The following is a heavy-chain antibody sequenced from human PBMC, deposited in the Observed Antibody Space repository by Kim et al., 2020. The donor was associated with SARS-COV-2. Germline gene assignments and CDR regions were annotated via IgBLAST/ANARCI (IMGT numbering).Heavy chain of an antibody. CDR1: GGSISSYY. J-gene: IGHJ4*02. D-gene: IGHD3-10*01. CDR3: ARQFRGGYDY. V-gene: IGHV4-59*08. Sequence: SETLSLTCTVSGGSISSYYWSWIRQPPGKGLEWIGYIYYSGSTNYNPSLKSRVTISVDTSKNQFSLKLSSVTAADTAVYYCARQFRGGYDYWGQGTLVTVSS. CDR2: IYYSGST.